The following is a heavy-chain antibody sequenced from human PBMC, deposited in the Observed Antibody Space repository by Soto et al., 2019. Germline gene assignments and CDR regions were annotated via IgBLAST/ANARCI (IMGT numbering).Heavy chain of an antibody. CDR1: GYSFTSYW. J-gene: IGHJ6*02. Sequence: GESLKISCKGSGYSFTSYWIGWVRQMPGKGLEWVGIIYPGDSDTRYSPSFQGQVTISADKSISTAYLQWSSLKASDTAMYYCARRGYCSSTSCYYYGMDVWGQGTTVTVSS. CDR2: IYPGDSDT. V-gene: IGHV5-51*01. CDR3: ARRGYCSSTSCYYYGMDV. D-gene: IGHD2-2*01.